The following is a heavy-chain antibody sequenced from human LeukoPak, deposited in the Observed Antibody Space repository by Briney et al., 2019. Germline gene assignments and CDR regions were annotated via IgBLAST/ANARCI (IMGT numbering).Heavy chain of an antibody. CDR2: ISYDGSNK. CDR3: ARDHTSIAARPWGDFDY. Sequence: GGSLRLSCAASGFTFSSYAMHWVRQAPGKGLEWVAVISYDGSNKYYADSVKGRFTISRDNSKNTLYLQMNSLRAEDTAVYYCARDHTSIAARPWGDFDYWGQGTLVTVSS. CDR1: GFTFSSYA. J-gene: IGHJ4*02. D-gene: IGHD6-6*01. V-gene: IGHV3-30*04.